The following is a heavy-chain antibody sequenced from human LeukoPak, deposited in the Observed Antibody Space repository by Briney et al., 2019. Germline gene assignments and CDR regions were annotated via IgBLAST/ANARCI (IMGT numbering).Heavy chain of an antibody. D-gene: IGHD4/OR15-4a*01. V-gene: IGHV3-23*01. J-gene: IGHJ4*02. CDR1: GFTFSNYG. CDR3: ARRAGAYSHPYDY. Sequence: QPGGSLRLSCAASGFTFSNYGMSWIRQAPGKGLEWVSAISGSGGSTYYADSVKGRFTISRDNSKNTLYLQMNSLRAEDTAAYYCARRAGAYSHPYDYWGQGTLVTVSS. CDR2: ISGSGGST.